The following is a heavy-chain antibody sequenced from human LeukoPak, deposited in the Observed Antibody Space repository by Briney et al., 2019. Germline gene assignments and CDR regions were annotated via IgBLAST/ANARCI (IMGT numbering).Heavy chain of an antibody. CDR3: ARERSNGYYYGSGSYHIDY. D-gene: IGHD3-10*01. Sequence: SETLSLTCTVSGGSISSSSYYWGWIRQPPGKGLEWIGSIYYSGSTYYNPSLKSRVTISVDTSKNQFSLKLSSVTAADTAVYYCARERSNGYYYGSGSYHIDYWGQGTLVTVSS. CDR2: IYYSGST. J-gene: IGHJ4*02. CDR1: GGSISSSSYY. V-gene: IGHV4-39*07.